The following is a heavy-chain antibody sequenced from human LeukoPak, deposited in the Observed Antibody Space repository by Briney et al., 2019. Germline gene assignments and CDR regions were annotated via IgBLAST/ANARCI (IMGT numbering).Heavy chain of an antibody. CDR3: ARAGGSRSPFDY. D-gene: IGHD6-6*01. CDR1: GYTFTGYY. V-gene: IGHV1-46*01. CDR2: INPRGGST. J-gene: IGHJ4*02. Sequence: GSVNVSRKASGYTFTGYYMHWVRQAPGQGLEWMGVINPRGGSTTYAQKFQGRVTMTRDTSTSTFYMVLSSLKSEDTAIYYCARAGGSRSPFDYWGQGTLVTVSS.